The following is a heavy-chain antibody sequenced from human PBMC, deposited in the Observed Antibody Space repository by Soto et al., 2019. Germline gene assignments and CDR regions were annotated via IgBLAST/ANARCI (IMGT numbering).Heavy chain of an antibody. Sequence: TLSLTCTVSGGSISSGGYYWSWIRQHPGKGLEWIGYIYYSGSTYYNPSLKSRVTISVDTSKNQFSLKLSSVTAADTAVYYCARRVTMVRGVIMIDAFDIWGQGTMVTVSS. CDR2: IYYSGST. CDR3: ARRVTMVRGVIMIDAFDI. V-gene: IGHV4-31*03. D-gene: IGHD3-10*01. CDR1: GGSISSGGYY. J-gene: IGHJ3*02.